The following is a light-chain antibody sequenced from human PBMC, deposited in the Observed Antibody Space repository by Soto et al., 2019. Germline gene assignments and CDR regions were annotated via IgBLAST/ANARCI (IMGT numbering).Light chain of an antibody. J-gene: IGKJ3*01. Sequence: DIQLTRSPSSRSAFVEARVSIPCRASQDMGGYLAWYQQEPGKAPNLRTYAASTLQSGVPSRFSGFGSGTEFTLTISNLQPEDFATYYCQQLKSYLTFGPGTRVDI. V-gene: IGKV1-9*01. CDR2: AAS. CDR1: QDMGGY. CDR3: QQLKSYLT.